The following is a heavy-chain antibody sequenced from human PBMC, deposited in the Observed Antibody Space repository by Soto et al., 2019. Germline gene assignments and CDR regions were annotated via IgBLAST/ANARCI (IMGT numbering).Heavy chain of an antibody. V-gene: IGHV4-34*01. CDR3: VRDGSVPLGYYSYYMDV. J-gene: IGHJ6*03. Sequence: QVQLQPWGAGLLKPSETLSLTCAVYGGSFSGYYWRCIRQPPGKGLEWMGEINHSGSTNYNPSLKSRVTISVDTAKKQFSLKLSSVTAADTAVYYCVRDGSVPLGYYSYYMDVWGKGTTVTVSS. D-gene: IGHD3-10*01. CDR2: INHSGST. CDR1: GGSFSGYY.